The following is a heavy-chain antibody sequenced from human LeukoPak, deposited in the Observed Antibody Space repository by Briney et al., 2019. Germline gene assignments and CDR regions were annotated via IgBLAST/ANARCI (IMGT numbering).Heavy chain of an antibody. CDR2: IIPIFGTA. CDR1: GGTFSSYA. J-gene: IGHJ3*02. CDR3: ARRWNRQPFDI. Sequence: ASVKVSCKASGGTFSSYAISWVRQAPGQGLEWMGGIIPIFGTANYAQKFQGRVTITADESTSTAYMELSRLRSEDTAVYYCARRWNRQPFDIWGQGTMVTVSS. V-gene: IGHV1-69*13. D-gene: IGHD1-1*01.